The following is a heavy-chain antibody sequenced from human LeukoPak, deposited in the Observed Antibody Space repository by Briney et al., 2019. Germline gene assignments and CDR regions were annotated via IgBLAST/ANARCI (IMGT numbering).Heavy chain of an antibody. D-gene: IGHD6-13*01. CDR1: GYSFTSYW. Sequence: GESLKISCRGSGYSFTSYWIGWVRQMPGKGLEWMGIIYPGDSDTRYSPSFQGQVTISADKSISTAYLQWSSLKASDTAMYYCAREQYVSRIAAAGTTPFNPNWFDPWGQGTLVTVSS. CDR3: AREQYVSRIAAAGTTPFNPNWFDP. CDR2: IYPGDSDT. V-gene: IGHV5-51*01. J-gene: IGHJ5*02.